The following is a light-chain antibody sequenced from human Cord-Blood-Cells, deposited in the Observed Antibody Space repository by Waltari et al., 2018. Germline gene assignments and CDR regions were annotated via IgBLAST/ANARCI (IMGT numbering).Light chain of an antibody. V-gene: IGKV3-20*01. J-gene: IGKJ2*01. CDR2: GAS. CDR3: QQYGSSYT. Sequence: EIVLTPSPGTLSLSPGERATLSCRASQRVSSSYLAWYQQKPGPATRLLIYGASSRATGIPNRFSGSGSVTDFTLTISRLEPEDFAVYYCQQYGSSYTFGQGTKLEIK. CDR1: QRVSSSY.